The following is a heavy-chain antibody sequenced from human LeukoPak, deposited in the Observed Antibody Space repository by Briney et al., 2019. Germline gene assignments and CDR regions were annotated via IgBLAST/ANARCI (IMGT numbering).Heavy chain of an antibody. D-gene: IGHD2-15*01. J-gene: IGHJ3*02. CDR3: ARDSSPISDNCSGERCYYDAFDI. Sequence: QAGGSLRLSCATSGFTFSRYWMSWVRQAPGRGLEWVANIREDGGETHYVDSVKGRFTVSRDNANNLLYLQMNSLRAEDTAVYYCARDSSPISDNCSGERCYYDAFDIWGQGTVVTVSS. V-gene: IGHV3-7*01. CDR2: IREDGGET. CDR1: GFTFSRYW.